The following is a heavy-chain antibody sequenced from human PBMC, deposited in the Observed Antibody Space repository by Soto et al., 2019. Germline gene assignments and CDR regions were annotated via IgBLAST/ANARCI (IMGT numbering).Heavy chain of an antibody. Sequence: GGFLRLSCAAAGFTCSSYAMSWIRQAPGKGLEWVSAISGSGGSTYYADSVKGRFTISRDNSKNTLYLQMNSLRAEDTAVYYCAKVELIVVVRSDLDAFDIWGQGTMVTVSS. V-gene: IGHV3-23*01. CDR1: GFTCSSYA. CDR2: ISGSGGST. D-gene: IGHD3-22*01. CDR3: AKVELIVVVRSDLDAFDI. J-gene: IGHJ3*02.